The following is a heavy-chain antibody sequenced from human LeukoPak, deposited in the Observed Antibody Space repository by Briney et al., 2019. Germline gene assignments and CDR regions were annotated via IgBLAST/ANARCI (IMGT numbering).Heavy chain of an antibody. D-gene: IGHD2-15*01. CDR1: KFTPNTFG. V-gene: IGHV3-23*01. Sequence: GGSLRLSCAASKFTPNTFGMHWVRQAPGKGLEWVSAISGRGDTTYYADSVKGRFTISRDNSNNTVHLQMNSLRAEDTAVYYCAKDWYCSGTSCQDAFDLWGQGTMVIVSS. CDR3: AKDWYCSGTSCQDAFDL. J-gene: IGHJ3*01. CDR2: ISGRGDTT.